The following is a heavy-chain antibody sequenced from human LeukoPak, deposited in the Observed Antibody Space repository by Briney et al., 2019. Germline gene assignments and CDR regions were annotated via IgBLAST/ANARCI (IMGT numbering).Heavy chain of an antibody. CDR1: GGSISSSSYY. CDR3: ARDSVADASYYFDY. D-gene: IGHD6-19*01. J-gene: IGHJ4*02. CDR2: IYTSGST. Sequence: SETLSLTCTVSGGSISSSSYYWSWIRQPAGKGLEWIGRIYTSGSTNYNPSLKSRVTMSVDTSKNQFSLKLSSVTAADTAVYYCARDSVADASYYFDYWGQGTLVTVSS. V-gene: IGHV4-61*02.